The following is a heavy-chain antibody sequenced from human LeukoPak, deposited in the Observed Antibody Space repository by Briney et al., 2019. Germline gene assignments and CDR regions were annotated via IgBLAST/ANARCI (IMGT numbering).Heavy chain of an antibody. V-gene: IGHV3-7*05. CDR1: GFTFSNYW. J-gene: IGHJ4*02. D-gene: IGHD3-22*01. Sequence: GGSLRLSCAASGFTFSNYWMSWVLQAPGKGLEWVANIKQDGSEKYYVDSVKGRFTISRDNAKNSLYLQMHSLGAEDTAIYYCAREGYYYGSSGYFLTYYFDYWGQGTLVTVSS. CDR2: IKQDGSEK. CDR3: AREGYYYGSSGYFLTYYFDY.